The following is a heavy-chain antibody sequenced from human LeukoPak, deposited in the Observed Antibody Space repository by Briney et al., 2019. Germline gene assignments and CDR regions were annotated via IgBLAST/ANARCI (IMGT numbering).Heavy chain of an antibody. CDR2: INPSGGST. D-gene: IGHD2-15*01. CDR3: ARGGGKTYDY. CDR1: GYTFTSYY. V-gene: IGHV1-46*01. J-gene: IGHJ4*02. Sequence: ASVKVSRKASGYTFTSYYMHWVRQAPGRGLVWMGIINPSGGSTSYAQQFQGRVTMTRDTSTSTVYMELSSLRSEDTAVYYCARGGGKTYDYWGQGTLVTVSS.